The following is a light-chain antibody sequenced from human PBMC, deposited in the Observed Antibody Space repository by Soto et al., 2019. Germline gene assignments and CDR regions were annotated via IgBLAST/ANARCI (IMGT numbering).Light chain of an antibody. V-gene: IGLV2-14*01. CDR1: SSDVGGYDY. Sequence: QSVQTQPASVSGSPGQSITISCTGSSSDVGGYDYVSWYQQHPGKAPKLMIYEVSNRPSGVSNRFSGSKSGNTASLTISGLQAEDEADYYCCSYTGSLTLLFGGGTQLTVL. CDR3: CSYTGSLTLL. J-gene: IGLJ2*01. CDR2: EVS.